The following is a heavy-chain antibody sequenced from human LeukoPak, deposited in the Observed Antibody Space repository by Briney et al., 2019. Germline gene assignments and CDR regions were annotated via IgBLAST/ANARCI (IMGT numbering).Heavy chain of an antibody. J-gene: IGHJ3*02. D-gene: IGHD6-25*01. V-gene: IGHV3-30*18. CDR1: GFTFSSYG. CDR2: ISYDGSNK. Sequence: GGSLRLSCAASGFTFSSYGMHWVRQAPGKGLEWVAVISYDGSNKYYADSVKGRFTISRDNSKNTLYLQMNSLRAEDTAVYYCAKVLWRGYRRLDAFDIWGQGTMVTVSS. CDR3: AKVLWRGYRRLDAFDI.